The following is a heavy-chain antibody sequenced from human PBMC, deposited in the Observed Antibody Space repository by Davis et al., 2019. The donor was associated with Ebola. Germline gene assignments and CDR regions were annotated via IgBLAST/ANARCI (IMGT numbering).Heavy chain of an antibody. CDR2: ISGSGSTI. J-gene: IGHJ6*02. D-gene: IGHD5-12*01. CDR1: GFTFSSYA. V-gene: IGHV3-23*01. Sequence: PGGSLRLSCAASGFTFSSYAMSWVRQAPGKGLEWVSAISGSGSTIYYADSVKGRFTISRDNAKNSLYLQMNSLRAEDTAVYYCARKLVARSYYYYYGMDVWGQGTTVTVSS. CDR3: ARKLVARSYYYYYGMDV.